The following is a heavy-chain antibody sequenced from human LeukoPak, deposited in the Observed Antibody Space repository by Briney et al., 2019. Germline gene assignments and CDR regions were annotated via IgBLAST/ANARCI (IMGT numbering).Heavy chain of an antibody. J-gene: IGHJ4*02. Sequence: TGGFLRLSCVASGFTFSTYWMHWVRRAPGKGPVWVSRINSDGRSISYADSVEGRFTVSRDNAKNTLFLQMDSLRAEDTAIYYCAGGSGSYLNYWGQGTLVTVSS. D-gene: IGHD1-26*01. CDR3: AGGSGSYLNY. V-gene: IGHV3-74*01. CDR2: INSDGRSI. CDR1: GFTFSTYW.